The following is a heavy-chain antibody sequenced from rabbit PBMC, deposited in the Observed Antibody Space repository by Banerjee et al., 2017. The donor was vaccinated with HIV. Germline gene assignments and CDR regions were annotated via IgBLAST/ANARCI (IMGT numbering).Heavy chain of an antibody. Sequence: QQQLEESGGGLVKPGGTLTLTCRASGVDFSSNDYMCWVRQAPGKGLEWIACIYTGSSGNTYYASWAKGRFTLSKTSSTTVTLQMTSLTAADTATYFCARDDSVGDWYFDLWGPGTLVTVS. V-gene: IGHV1S45*01. CDR3: ARDDSVGDWYFDL. J-gene: IGHJ4*01. CDR2: IYTGSSGNT. D-gene: IGHD2-1*01. CDR1: GVDFSSNDY.